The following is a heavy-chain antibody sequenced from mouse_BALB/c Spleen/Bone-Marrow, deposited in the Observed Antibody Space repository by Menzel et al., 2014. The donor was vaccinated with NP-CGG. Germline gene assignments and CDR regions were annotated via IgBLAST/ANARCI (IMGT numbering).Heavy chain of an antibody. D-gene: IGHD1-1*01. V-gene: IGHV5-12-1*01. J-gene: IGHJ2*01. CDR1: GFAFSSYD. Sequence: DVMLVESGGDLVRPRGSLKLSCSASGFAFSSYDMSWVRQTPEKRLEWVAYISSGGGSTYYPDTVKGRFTISRDNAKNTLYLQMSSLKSEDTAMYYCARHRYGFDYWGQGTTLTVSS. CDR3: ARHRYGFDY. CDR2: ISSGGGST.